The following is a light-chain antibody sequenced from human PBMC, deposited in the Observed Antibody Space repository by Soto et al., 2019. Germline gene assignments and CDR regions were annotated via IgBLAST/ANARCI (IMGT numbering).Light chain of an antibody. CDR1: QSVSNN. CDR2: GAS. V-gene: IGKV3-15*01. CDR3: QQYDDWPLT. J-gene: IGKJ5*01. Sequence: EIVLTQSPATLSVSPGGRATLSCRASQSVSNNYLAWYQQKPGQAPRLLIYGASTRATGIPARFSGSGSGTEFTLTISSLQSEDFAVYYCQQYDDWPLTFGQGTRLEIK.